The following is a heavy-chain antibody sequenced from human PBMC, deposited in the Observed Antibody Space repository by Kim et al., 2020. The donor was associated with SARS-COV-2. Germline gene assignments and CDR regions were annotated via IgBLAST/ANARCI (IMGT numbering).Heavy chain of an antibody. D-gene: IGHD4-17*01. CDR1: GTSISSSGYY. CDR3: ARHPAMTTVLFVP. J-gene: IGHJ5*02. Sequence: SETLSLTCTVSGTSISSSGYYWCWIRQPPGKVLEWIGTIFYSGTTYYHPSLKSRVTISVDTSKNQFSLKMISVTAADTALYYCARHPAMTTVLFVPWGQGTLVTVCS. V-gene: IGHV4-39*01. CDR2: IFYSGTT.